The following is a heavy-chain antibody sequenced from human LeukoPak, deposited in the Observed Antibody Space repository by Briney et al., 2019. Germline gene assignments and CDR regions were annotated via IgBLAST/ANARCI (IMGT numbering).Heavy chain of an antibody. CDR3: AKSYGYGYDY. V-gene: IGHV3-30*02. D-gene: IGHD5-18*01. Sequence: GGSLRLSCVASGFTFSTYGMHWVRQAPGKGLEWVAFIWYDGSNKYYADPVKGRFTISRDNSKNTLSLQMNSLRPEDTAMYYCAKSYGYGYDYWGQGALVTVSS. CDR2: IWYDGSNK. J-gene: IGHJ4*02. CDR1: GFTFSTYG.